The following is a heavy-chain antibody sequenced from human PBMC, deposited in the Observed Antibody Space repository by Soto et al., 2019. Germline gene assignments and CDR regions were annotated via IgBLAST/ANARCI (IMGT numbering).Heavy chain of an antibody. CDR2: ISGYNGNT. D-gene: IGHD6-19*01. V-gene: IGHV1-18*01. CDR1: GYTFTSYG. Sequence: QVQVVQSGAEVKKPGASVKVSCKASGYTFTSYGINWVRQAPGQGLEWMGWISGYNGNTNYAQKLQGRVTMTTDTSTSTAFMDLRTLKSDDTAVYDCERGQWLDEIDYWGQGTLVTVSS. J-gene: IGHJ4*02. CDR3: ERGQWLDEIDY.